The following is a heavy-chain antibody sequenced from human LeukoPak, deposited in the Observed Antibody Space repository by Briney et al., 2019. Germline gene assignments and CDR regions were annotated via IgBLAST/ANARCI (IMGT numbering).Heavy chain of an antibody. J-gene: IGHJ4*02. D-gene: IGHD5-12*01. CDR2: IRYDGSQK. V-gene: IGHV3-30*02. CDR3: AKIGKLEYSGYDQYYFYY. Sequence: GGSLRLSCAASGFIFSDYGMHWVRQATGKGLEWVAFIRYDGSQKYYANSVKGRFTISRNDSINTIYLQMNSLRVEDTAVYYCAKIGKLEYSGYDQYYFYYWGQGNLVTVSS. CDR1: GFIFSDYG.